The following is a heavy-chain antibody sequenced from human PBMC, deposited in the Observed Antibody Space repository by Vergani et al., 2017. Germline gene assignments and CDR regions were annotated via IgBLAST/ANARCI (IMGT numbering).Heavy chain of an antibody. CDR3: ASLASMVRGVIRDG. CDR1: GSTFSSYS. J-gene: IGHJ4*02. D-gene: IGHD3-10*01. CDR2: ISSSSSTI. V-gene: IGHV3-48*01. Sequence: EVQLVESGGGLVQPGGSLRLSCAASGSTFSSYSMNWVRQAPGKGLEWVSYISSSSSTIYYADAVKGRFTISRDNAKNSLYLQMNSLRAEDTAVYYCASLASMVRGVIRDGWGQGTLVTVSS.